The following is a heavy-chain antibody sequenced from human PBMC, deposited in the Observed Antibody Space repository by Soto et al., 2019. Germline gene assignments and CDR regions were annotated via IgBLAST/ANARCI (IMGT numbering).Heavy chain of an antibody. Sequence: ASVKVSCKASGYTFTSYDINWVRQATGQGFECMGLMNLNSGDTAYAQKFQGRVIMTRSSSTSTAYMELSSLRSEDTAVYYCASLGAHIYWGQGTPVTVSS. J-gene: IGHJ4*02. V-gene: IGHV1-8*01. D-gene: IGHD7-27*01. CDR3: ASLGAHIY. CDR1: GYTFTSYD. CDR2: MNLNSGDT.